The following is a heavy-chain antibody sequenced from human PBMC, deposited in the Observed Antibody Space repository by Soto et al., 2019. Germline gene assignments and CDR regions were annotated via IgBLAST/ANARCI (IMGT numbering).Heavy chain of an antibody. Sequence: PGGSMKISCAASGFTFSIYYMTWIRQTPGKGLEWVAYINSSGTTIYYAYSVKCRFTVSRENDRNSLYQQINRLRAEASGVYYCGSERHYCGLDYWGQGTLVTVSS. CDR2: INSSGTTI. CDR1: GFTFSIYY. J-gene: IGHJ4*02. D-gene: IGHD3-10*01. CDR3: GSERHYCGLDY. V-gene: IGHV3-11*01.